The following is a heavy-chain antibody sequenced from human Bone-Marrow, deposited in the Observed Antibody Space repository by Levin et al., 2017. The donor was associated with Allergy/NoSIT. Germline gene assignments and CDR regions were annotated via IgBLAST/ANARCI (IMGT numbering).Heavy chain of an antibody. CDR3: ARDAGITLGGDYYGLDV. CDR1: GGSISSGDYY. CDR2: IYYSGST. J-gene: IGHJ6*02. D-gene: IGHD1-14*01. Sequence: NPSETLSLTCTVSGGSISSGDYYWSWIRQPPGKGLEWIGYIYYSGSTHYNPSLKSRVIISVDTSKNHFSLKLNSVTAADAAVYYCARDAGITLGGDYYGLDVWGQGTTVTVSS. V-gene: IGHV4-30-4*01.